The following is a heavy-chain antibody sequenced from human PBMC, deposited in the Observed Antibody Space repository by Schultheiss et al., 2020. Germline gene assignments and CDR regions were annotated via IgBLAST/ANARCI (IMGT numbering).Heavy chain of an antibody. Sequence: GGSLRLSCAASGFTVSSNYMSWVRQAPGKGLEWVSAFSGSGGSKYYADSVKGRFTISRDNAKNSLYLQMNSLRAEDTAVYYCARVDGIVVVPAAIPEYYYYGMDVWGQGTTVTVSS. V-gene: IGHV3-21*01. D-gene: IGHD2-2*02. CDR3: ARVDGIVVVPAAIPEYYYYGMDV. CDR1: GFTVSSNY. J-gene: IGHJ6*02. CDR2: FSGSGGSK.